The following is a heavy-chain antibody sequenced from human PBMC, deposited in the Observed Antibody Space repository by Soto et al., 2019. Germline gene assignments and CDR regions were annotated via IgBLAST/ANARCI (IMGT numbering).Heavy chain of an antibody. J-gene: IGHJ5*02. V-gene: IGHV4-59*12. CDR1: GGSINSYY. CDR3: ARVPGP. Sequence: SGTLSLTCTVSGGSINSYYWSWIRQPPGKGLEWIGYIYYSGSTNYNPSLKSRVTISVDTSKNQFSLKLSSVTAADTAVYYCARVPGPWGQGTLVTVSS. CDR2: IYYSGST.